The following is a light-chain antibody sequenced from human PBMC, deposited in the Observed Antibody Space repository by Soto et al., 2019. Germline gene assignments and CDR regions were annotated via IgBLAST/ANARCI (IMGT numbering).Light chain of an antibody. CDR3: QQYNSYSWT. CDR1: QSISSW. V-gene: IGKV1-5*01. Sequence: QMTQSPSTLSVSVGDRGTITCRASQSISSWLAWYQQKSGKAPKLLNYDASRFESGVPSRFSGSGSGTELTLTISSLQPDDFASYYRQQYNSYSWTFGQGTKVEIK. J-gene: IGKJ1*01. CDR2: DAS.